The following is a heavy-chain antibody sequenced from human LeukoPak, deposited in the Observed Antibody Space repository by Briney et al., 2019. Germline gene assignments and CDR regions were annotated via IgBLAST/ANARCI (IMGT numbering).Heavy chain of an antibody. Sequence: ASVTVSFKASGYTFTGYYMHWVRQDPGQGLEWMGWINPNSGGTNYAQKFQGRVTMTRDTSISTAYMELSRLRSDDTAVYYCASGHNWNDVFSGMDVWGQGTTVTVSS. V-gene: IGHV1-2*02. D-gene: IGHD1-1*01. CDR3: ASGHNWNDVFSGMDV. CDR2: INPNSGGT. CDR1: GYTFTGYY. J-gene: IGHJ6*02.